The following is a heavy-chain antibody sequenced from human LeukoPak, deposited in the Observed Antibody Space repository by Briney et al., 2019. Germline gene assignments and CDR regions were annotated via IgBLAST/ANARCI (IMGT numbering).Heavy chain of an antibody. CDR3: AKTTLYYGRPFDY. V-gene: IGHV3-9*01. J-gene: IGHJ4*02. D-gene: IGHD2-21*01. CDR1: GFTFDDYA. CDR2: ISWNSGSI. Sequence: QPGRSLRLSCAASGFTFDDYAMHWVRQAPGKGLEWVSGISWNSGSIGYADSVKGRFTISRDNAKSSLFLQMNSLRPEDTALYYCAKTTLYYGRPFDYWGQGTLVTVSS.